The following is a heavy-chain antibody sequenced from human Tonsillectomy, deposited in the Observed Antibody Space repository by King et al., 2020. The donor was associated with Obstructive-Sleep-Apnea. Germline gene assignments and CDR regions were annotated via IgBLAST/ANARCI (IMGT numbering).Heavy chain of an antibody. V-gene: IGHV3-7*03. CDR2: IKQDGSEK. J-gene: IGHJ4*02. CDR3: ARPGESSVITMDRGVISYFDY. D-gene: IGHD3-10*01. Sequence: VQLVESGGGLVQPGGSLRLSCAASGFTFDSYWMTWVRQAPGKGLEWVANIKQDGSEKYYVDSVKGRFTISRDNTKNSLFLQMNSLRAEDTAVYYCARPGESSVITMDRGVISYFDYWGQGTLVTVSS. CDR1: GFTFDSYW.